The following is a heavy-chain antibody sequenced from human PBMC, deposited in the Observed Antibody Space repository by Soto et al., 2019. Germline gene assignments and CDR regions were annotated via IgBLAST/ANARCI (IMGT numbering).Heavy chain of an antibody. CDR3: ARHEMSDLKGPWSGYYTGWFDP. V-gene: IGHV4-39*01. Sequence: PSETLSLTCTVSGGSISSSSYYWGWIRQPPGKGLEWIGSIYYSGSTYYNPSLKSRVTISVDTSKNQFSLKLSSVTAADTAVYYCARHEMSDLKGPWSGYYTGWFDPWGQGTLVTVSS. J-gene: IGHJ5*02. CDR2: IYYSGST. CDR1: GGSISSSSYY. D-gene: IGHD3-3*01.